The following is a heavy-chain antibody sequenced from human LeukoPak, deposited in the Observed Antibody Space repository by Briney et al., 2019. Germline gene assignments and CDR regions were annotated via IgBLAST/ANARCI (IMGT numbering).Heavy chain of an antibody. CDR2: IYYSGST. Sequence: SETLSLTCTVSGGSISSSSYYWGWIRQPPGKGLEWIGSIYYSGSTYYNPSLKSRVTISVDTSKNQFSLKLSSVTAADTAVYYCARLSGGIPGHDAFDIWGQGTMVTVSS. CDR3: ARLSGGIPGHDAFDI. J-gene: IGHJ3*02. V-gene: IGHV4-39*07. D-gene: IGHD1-26*01. CDR1: GGSISSSSYY.